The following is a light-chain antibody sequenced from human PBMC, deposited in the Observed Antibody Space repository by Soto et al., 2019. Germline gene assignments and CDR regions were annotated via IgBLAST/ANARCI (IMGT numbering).Light chain of an antibody. CDR1: KSVSSY. J-gene: IGKJ4*01. CDR2: DAS. CDR3: QQRSNWPLT. Sequence: EIVLTQSPATLSFSPGERAILSCRASKSVSSYLSWYQQKPGQAPRLHIYDASNRATGIPARFSGSGSGTYFTLTISSLEPEDFAVYYCQQRSNWPLTFGGGTKVEIK. V-gene: IGKV3-11*01.